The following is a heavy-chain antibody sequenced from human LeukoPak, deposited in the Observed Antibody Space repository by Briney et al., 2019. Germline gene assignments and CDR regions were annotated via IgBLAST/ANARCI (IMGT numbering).Heavy chain of an antibody. CDR1: GFTFTDYW. J-gene: IGHJ4*02. CDR2: IRQDGGAT. Sequence: GGSLRLSCAASGFTFTDYWMTWVRQAPGQGLEWMANIRQDGGATYYGGSVKGRFTISRDNAKNSLFLQMNNLRAEDTAVYYCATSKDTAGGPHWGQGTLVTVSS. CDR3: ATSKDTAGGPH. D-gene: IGHD5-18*01. V-gene: IGHV3-7*01.